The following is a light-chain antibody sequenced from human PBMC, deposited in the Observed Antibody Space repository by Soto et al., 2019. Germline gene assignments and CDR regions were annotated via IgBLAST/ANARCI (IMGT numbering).Light chain of an antibody. CDR2: GAS. CDR3: QYYSNSRGT. V-gene: IGKV3-15*01. CDR1: QSVSSN. Sequence: EIVMTQSPVTLSVSPGERATLSCRASQSVSSNLAWYQQKPGQAPRLLIYGASTRATGIPARFSGSGSGTEFTLTISSLQSEDFAVYYCQYYSNSRGTFGQGTKVEIK. J-gene: IGKJ1*01.